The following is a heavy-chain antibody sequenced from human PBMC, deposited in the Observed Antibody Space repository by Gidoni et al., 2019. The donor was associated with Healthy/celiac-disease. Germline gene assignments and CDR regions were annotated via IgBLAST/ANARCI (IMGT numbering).Heavy chain of an antibody. J-gene: IGHJ6*02. Sequence: QLQLQESGPGLVKPSQTLSLTCTVSGGSISSGDYYWSWIRQPPGKGLEWIGYIYYSGSTYYNPSLKSRVTISVDTSKNQFSLKLSSVTAADTAVYYCARDRRDFWQPRDHGMDVWGQGTTVTVSS. V-gene: IGHV4-30-4*01. CDR2: IYYSGST. D-gene: IGHD3-3*01. CDR3: ARDRRDFWQPRDHGMDV. CDR1: GGSISSGDYY.